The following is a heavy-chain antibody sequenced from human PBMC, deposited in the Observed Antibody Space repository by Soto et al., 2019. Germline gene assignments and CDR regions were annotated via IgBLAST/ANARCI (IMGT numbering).Heavy chain of an antibody. CDR1: GFTFSSYW. J-gene: IGHJ6*03. CDR2: IKQDGSEK. D-gene: IGHD2-2*01. CDR3: ARVGCSSTSCSLPPYYYYYMDV. V-gene: IGHV3-7*01. Sequence: GGSLRLSCAASGFTFSSYWMSWVRQAPGKGLEWVANIKQDGSEKYYVDSVKGRFTISRDNAKNSLYLQMNSLRAEDTAVYYCARVGCSSTSCSLPPYYYYYMDVWGKGTTVTVSS.